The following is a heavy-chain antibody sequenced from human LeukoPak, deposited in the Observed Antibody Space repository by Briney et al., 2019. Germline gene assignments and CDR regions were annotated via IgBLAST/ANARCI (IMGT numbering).Heavy chain of an antibody. CDR2: ISGNSGIT. D-gene: IGHD6-13*01. CDR1: GFTFSSYA. CDR3: AKEGYSSTWNADFDF. Sequence: GGSLRLSCAASGFTFSSYAMSWVRQAPGKGLEWVSAISGNSGITYYADSVKGRFTISRDNSKNTLYLQMNSLRAEDTAVYYCAKEGYSSTWNADFDFGGQGTLVTVSS. V-gene: IGHV3-23*01. J-gene: IGHJ4*02.